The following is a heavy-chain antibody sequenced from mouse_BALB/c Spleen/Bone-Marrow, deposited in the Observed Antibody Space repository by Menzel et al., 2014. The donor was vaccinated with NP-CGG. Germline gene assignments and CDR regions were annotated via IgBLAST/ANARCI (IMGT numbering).Heavy chain of an antibody. J-gene: IGHJ2*01. CDR3: TRSAARSDY. Sequence: EVQLQQSGTVLARPGTSVKMSCKASGYSFTSFWMHWIKQRPGQGLQWIGAIYPGNGDTSYTQNLKGKAKLTAVTSASTAYMELSSLTNEDSAVYYCTRSAARSDYWGQGTTLTVSS. V-gene: IGHV1-5*01. CDR1: GYSFTSFW. CDR2: IYPGNGDT. D-gene: IGHD3-1*01.